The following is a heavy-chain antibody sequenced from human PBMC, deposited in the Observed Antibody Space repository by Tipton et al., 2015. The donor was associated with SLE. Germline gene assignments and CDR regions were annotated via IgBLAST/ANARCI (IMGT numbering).Heavy chain of an antibody. CDR2: LNGDGTIS. J-gene: IGHJ4*02. CDR3: ARDLYGWGDI. CDR1: GFPFSNYW. D-gene: IGHD6-19*01. Sequence: SLRLSCAASGFPFSNYWMHWVRQAPGKGLVWVARLNGDGTISSHADSVKGRFTISRDNAKGTLYLQMNSLRAEDTALYYCARDLYGWGDIWDQGILVTVSS. V-gene: IGHV3-74*01.